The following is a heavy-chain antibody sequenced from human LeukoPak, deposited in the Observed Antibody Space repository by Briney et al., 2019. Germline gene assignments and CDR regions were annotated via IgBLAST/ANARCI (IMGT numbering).Heavy chain of an antibody. CDR1: GYTFTDYY. V-gene: IGHV1-2*04. D-gene: IGHD3-3*01. CDR3: ARQDTIVGAVTYFQSYLDV. J-gene: IGHJ6*02. CDR2: IDLKNGVT. Sequence: ASVKVSCKSSGYTFTDYYMHWVRQAPGQGPEWMGWIDLKNGVTNYAPKFQGWVTMTRDTSITTAYMEVLTLTFDDTATYFCARQDTIVGAVTYFQSYLDVWGQGTTVTVSS.